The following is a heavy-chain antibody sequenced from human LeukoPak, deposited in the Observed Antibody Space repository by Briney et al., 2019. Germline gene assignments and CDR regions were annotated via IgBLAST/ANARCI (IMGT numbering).Heavy chain of an antibody. J-gene: IGHJ5*02. CDR3: AKDWYSSSWFGP. V-gene: IGHV3-23*01. D-gene: IGHD6-6*01. CDR2: ISGSGGST. CDR1: GFTFSSYA. Sequence: GGSLRLSWAASGFTFSSYAMSWVRQAPGKGLEWVSAISGSGGSTYYADSVKGRFTISRDNSKNTLYLQMNSLGAEDTAVYYCAKDWYSSSWFGPWGQGTLVTVSS.